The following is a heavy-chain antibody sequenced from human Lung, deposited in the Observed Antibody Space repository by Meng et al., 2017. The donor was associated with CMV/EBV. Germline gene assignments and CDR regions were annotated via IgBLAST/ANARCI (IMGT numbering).Heavy chain of an antibody. J-gene: IGHJ4*02. CDR2: ISTSGTYI. CDR3: VKDRSGAAEWEPKDPFDN. Sequence: EVQLVESGGGLVKPGDSLRLSCAASGFDFTTYNMNWVRQAPGKGLEWVSCISTSGTYIYYADSLKGRFTISRDNAKNSLYLQMNSLRAEDTAVYYCVKDRSGAAEWEPKDPFDNWGQGTLVTVSS. V-gene: IGHV3-21*02. D-gene: IGHD1-26*01. CDR1: GFDFTTYN.